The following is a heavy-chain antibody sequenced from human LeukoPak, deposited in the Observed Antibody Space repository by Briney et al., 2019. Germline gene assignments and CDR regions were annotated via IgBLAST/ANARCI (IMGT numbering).Heavy chain of an antibody. J-gene: IGHJ6*03. CDR3: ARVGYSYGYYYYYYYMDV. CDR1: GFTFSDYY. D-gene: IGHD5-18*01. CDR2: ISSSGSTI. V-gene: IGHV3-11*01. Sequence: GGSLRLSCAASGFTFSDYYMSWIRQAPGKGLEWVSYISSSGSTIYYADSVKGRFTISRDNAKNSLYLQMNSLRAEDTAVYYCARVGYSYGYYYYYYYMDVWAKGPRSPSP.